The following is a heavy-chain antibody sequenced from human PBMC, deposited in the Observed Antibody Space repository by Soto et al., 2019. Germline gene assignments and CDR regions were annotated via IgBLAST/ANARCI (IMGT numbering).Heavy chain of an antibody. V-gene: IGHV1-18*04. J-gene: IGHJ6*02. Sequence: GSVNVSCKASGYTCTIYRISWVRQAPGQVRGRMGWIRAYNGNTNYAQKLQCRVTMTTDTSTSTAYMELRSLRSDDTAVYYCATDNIVLMVYAMGSYYYGMDVWGQGPTVTVSS. D-gene: IGHD2-8*01. CDR2: IRAYNGNT. CDR3: ATDNIVLMVYAMGSYYYGMDV. CDR1: GYTCTIYR.